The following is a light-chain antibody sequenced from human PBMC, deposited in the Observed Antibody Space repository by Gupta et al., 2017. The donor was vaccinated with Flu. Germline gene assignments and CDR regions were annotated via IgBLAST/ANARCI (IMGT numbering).Light chain of an antibody. CDR1: QSVSSY. CDR2: DAS. Sequence: ATLSLSPGERATLSCRASQSVSSYLDWYQQKPCQAPRLLIYDASNRATGIPARFSGSGSGTDFTLTISSREPEDFAVYYCQQRSNWPRRTFGQGTKVEIK. V-gene: IGKV3-11*01. J-gene: IGKJ1*01. CDR3: QQRSNWPRRT.